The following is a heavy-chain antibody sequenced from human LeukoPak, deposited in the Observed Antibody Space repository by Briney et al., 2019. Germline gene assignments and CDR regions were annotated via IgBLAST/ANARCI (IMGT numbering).Heavy chain of an antibody. CDR1: GSTFSDYA. D-gene: IGHD3-16*02. J-gene: IGHJ4*02. V-gene: IGHV3-23*01. CDR3: ARHDSFIPN. CDR2: ISDTGRRT. Sequence: GSLRLSCAASGSTFSDYAMGWVRQAAGKGLEWVSGISDTGRRTYYTDSVKGRFTISRDESKKTVYLQMNSLRAEDTAIYFCARHDSFIPNWGLGTLVTVSS.